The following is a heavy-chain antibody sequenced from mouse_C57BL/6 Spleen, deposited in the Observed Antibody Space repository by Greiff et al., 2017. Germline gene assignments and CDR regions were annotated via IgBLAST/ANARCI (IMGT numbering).Heavy chain of an antibody. V-gene: IGHV1-52*01. CDR1: GYTFTSYW. J-gene: IGHJ2*01. CDR3: ARYYGPRGYFDY. CDR2: IDPSDSET. D-gene: IGHD1-1*02. Sequence: VQLQQPGAELVRPGSSVKLSCKASGYTFTSYWMHWVKQRPIQGLEWIGNIDPSDSETHYNQKFKDKATLTVDKSSSTAYLQLSSLTSEDSAVYYCARYYGPRGYFDYWGQGTTLTVSS.